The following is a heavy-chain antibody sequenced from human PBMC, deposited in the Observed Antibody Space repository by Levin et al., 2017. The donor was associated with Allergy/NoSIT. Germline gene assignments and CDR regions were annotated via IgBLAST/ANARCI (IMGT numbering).Heavy chain of an antibody. V-gene: IGHV4-39*01. CDR1: GGSVSSSSYY. CDR3: ARHSGWSLYYFDY. D-gene: IGHD6-19*01. Sequence: SSETLSLTCTVSGGSVSSSSYYWGWIRQPPGKGLEWIGSIHYSGSTYYNPSLKSRVTISVDTSKNQFSLRLRSVTAADTAVYYCARHSGWSLYYFDYWGQGTLVTVSS. J-gene: IGHJ4*02. CDR2: IHYSGST.